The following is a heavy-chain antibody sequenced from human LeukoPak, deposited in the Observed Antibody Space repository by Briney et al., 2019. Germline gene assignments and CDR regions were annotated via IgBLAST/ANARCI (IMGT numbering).Heavy chain of an antibody. V-gene: IGHV1-46*01. CDR1: GYTFTSNY. CDR3: ARDQEGFDD. J-gene: IGHJ4*02. CDR2: IYPRDGST. Sequence: ASVKVSCKASGYTFTSNYIHWVRQAPGQGLEWMGMIYPRDGSTSYAQKFQGRVTVTRDTFTSTVHMELSGLRSEDTAVYHCARDQEGFDDWGQGTLVTVSS.